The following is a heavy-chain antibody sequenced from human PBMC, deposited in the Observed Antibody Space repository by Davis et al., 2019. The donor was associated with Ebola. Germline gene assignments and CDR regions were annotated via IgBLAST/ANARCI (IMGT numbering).Heavy chain of an antibody. D-gene: IGHD4-23*01. V-gene: IGHV3-33*01. CDR1: GFTFSSYG. J-gene: IGHJ6*02. Sequence: GGSLRLSCAASGFTFSSYGMHWVRQAPGKGLEWVAVICYDGSNKYYADSVKGRFTISRDNSKNTLYLQMNSLRAEDTAVYYCARDRLTTVVTPDLFYYYYYGMDVWGQGTTVTVSS. CDR3: ARDRLTTVVTPDLFYYYYYGMDV. CDR2: ICYDGSNK.